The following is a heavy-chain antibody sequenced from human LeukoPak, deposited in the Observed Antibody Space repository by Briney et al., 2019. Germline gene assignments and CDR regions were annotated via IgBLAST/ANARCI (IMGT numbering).Heavy chain of an antibody. CDR2: IYTGGST. CDR3: ASSSAATAMGLDY. V-gene: IGHV3-53*01. D-gene: IGHD5-18*01. Sequence: PGGSLRLSCAASVFTVSSNYMTWVGQAPGKGLEWVSIIYTGGSTKYADSVKGRFTIFRDNSKNTLYLQMNSLRVEDTAVYYCASSSAATAMGLDYWGQGTLVTVSS. CDR1: VFTVSSNY. J-gene: IGHJ4*02.